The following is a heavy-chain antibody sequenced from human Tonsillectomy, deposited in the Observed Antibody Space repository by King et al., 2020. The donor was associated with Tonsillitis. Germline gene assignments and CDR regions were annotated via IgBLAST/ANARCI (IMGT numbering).Heavy chain of an antibody. CDR2: INHSGST. J-gene: IGHJ2*01. V-gene: IGHV4-34*01. D-gene: IGHD1-26*01. CDR3: AGGVVSRRQGARYFDL. Sequence: VQLQQWGAGLLKPSETLSLTCAVYGGSFSGYYWSWIRQPPGKGLEWIGEINHSGSTNYNPSLKSRVTISVDTSKNQFSLKLSSVTAADTAVYYCAGGVVSRRQGARYFDLWGRGTLVTVSS. CDR1: GGSFSGYY.